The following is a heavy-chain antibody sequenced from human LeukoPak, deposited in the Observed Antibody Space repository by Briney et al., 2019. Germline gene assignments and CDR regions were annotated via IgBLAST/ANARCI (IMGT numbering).Heavy chain of an antibody. CDR3: ARGNGVAAAGFYYYYGMDV. D-gene: IGHD6-13*01. J-gene: IGHJ6*02. CDR1: GGSFSGHY. CDR2: INHSGST. Sequence: PSETLSLTCAVYGGSFSGHYWSWIRQPPGKGLEWIGEINHSGSTNSNPSLKSRVTISVDTSKNQFSLKLSSMTAADTAVYYCARGNGVAAAGFYYYYGMDVWGQGTTVTVSS. V-gene: IGHV4-34*01.